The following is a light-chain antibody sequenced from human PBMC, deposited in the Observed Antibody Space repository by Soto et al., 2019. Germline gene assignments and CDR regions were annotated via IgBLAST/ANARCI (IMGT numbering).Light chain of an antibody. Sequence: EFVLTQSPATLSLSPGDRASLSCRAGQNVSGYLAWYQQKPGQAPRLLIYDASNRATGIPARFSGSGSGTDFNLTITSLKLEDFAFYSYHQHRNWPRTWTFGQGTKVEIK. CDR3: HQHRNWPRTWT. J-gene: IGKJ1*01. CDR2: DAS. CDR1: QNVSGY. V-gene: IGKV3-11*01.